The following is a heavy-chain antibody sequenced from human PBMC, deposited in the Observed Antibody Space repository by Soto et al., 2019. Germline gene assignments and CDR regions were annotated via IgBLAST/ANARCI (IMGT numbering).Heavy chain of an antibody. D-gene: IGHD4-17*01. V-gene: IGHV4-39*01. CDR1: SGSISSSSSY. CDR2: IYYSGNT. J-gene: IGHJ4*02. CDR3: GAQDYGDKVFYFET. Sequence: QLQLQESGPGLVKPSETLSLTCTVSSGSISSSSSYWGWIRQPPGKGLEWIGSIYYSGNTYYNPSLKSRVTISIDSAKTQFSLKLNSVTTADTAVYYCGAQDYGDKVFYFETWGQGTLVTVSS.